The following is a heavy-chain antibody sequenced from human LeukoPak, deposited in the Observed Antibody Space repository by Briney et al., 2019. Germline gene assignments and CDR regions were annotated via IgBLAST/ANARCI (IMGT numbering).Heavy chain of an antibody. D-gene: IGHD3-9*01. CDR3: ARDQDDILTGSYPSFGDY. CDR2: ISAYNGNT. V-gene: IGHV1-18*01. J-gene: IGHJ4*02. Sequence: ASVKVSCKASGYTFTSYGISWVRQAPGQGLEWMGWISAYNGNTNYAQKLQGRVTMTTDTSTSTAYMELRSLRSDDTAVHYCARDQDDILTGSYPSFGDYWGQGTLVTVSS. CDR1: GYTFTSYG.